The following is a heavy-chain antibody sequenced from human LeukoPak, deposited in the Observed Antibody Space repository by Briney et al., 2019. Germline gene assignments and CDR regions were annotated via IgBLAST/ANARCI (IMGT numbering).Heavy chain of an antibody. Sequence: GESLKISCKGSGYKFSCYWIGWVRQMPGKGLEWMGIIYPGDSDTRYSPSFQGQVTISADKSISTAYLQWSSLKASDTAMYYCARIGAFYSYGYLDYWGQGTLVTVSS. CDR3: ARIGAFYSYGYLDY. D-gene: IGHD5-18*01. J-gene: IGHJ4*02. CDR1: GYKFSCYW. V-gene: IGHV5-51*01. CDR2: IYPGDSDT.